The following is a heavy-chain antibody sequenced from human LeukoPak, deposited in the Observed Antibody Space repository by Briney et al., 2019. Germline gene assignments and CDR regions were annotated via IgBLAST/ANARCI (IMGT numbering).Heavy chain of an antibody. CDR3: ARLGRQGYYDSSGYYYNYYYYMDV. D-gene: IGHD3-22*01. CDR1: GYTFTSYG. CDR2: ISAYNGNT. Sequence: ASVKVSCKASGYTFTSYGISWVRQAPGQGLEWMGWISAYNGNTNYAQKLQGRVTMTTDTSTSTAYMELRSLRSDDTAVYYCARLGRQGYYDSSGYYYNYYYYMDVWGKGTTVTVSS. V-gene: IGHV1-18*01. J-gene: IGHJ6*03.